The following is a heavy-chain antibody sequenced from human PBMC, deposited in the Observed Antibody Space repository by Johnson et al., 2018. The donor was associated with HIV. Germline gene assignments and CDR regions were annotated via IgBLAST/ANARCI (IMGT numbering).Heavy chain of an antibody. Sequence: VLLVESGGGVVQPGGSLRLSCAASGFTFNIHGVHWVRQAPGKGLEWVSAISGSGGSTYYADSVKGRFTISRDNSKNTLYLQMNNLRAEDTALYYCARRRSPDAFDMWGQGTMVTVSS. CDR1: GFTFNIHG. V-gene: IGHV3-23*04. J-gene: IGHJ3*02. CDR3: ARRRSPDAFDM. D-gene: IGHD3-16*01. CDR2: ISGSGGST.